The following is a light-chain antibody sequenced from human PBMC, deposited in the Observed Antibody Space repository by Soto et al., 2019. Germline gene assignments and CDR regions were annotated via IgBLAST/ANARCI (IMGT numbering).Light chain of an antibody. V-gene: IGKV3-15*01. J-gene: IGKJ1*01. CDR1: QSVSSN. CDR2: GAS. Sequence: EIVMTQSPATLSVSPGERATLSCRASQSVSSNLAWYQQKPGQAPRLLIYGASTRATGIPARFSGSGSGTDFPPTISSLPSEYFTVYYYQQYNNWPQFGQGTKVEIK. CDR3: QQYNNWPQ.